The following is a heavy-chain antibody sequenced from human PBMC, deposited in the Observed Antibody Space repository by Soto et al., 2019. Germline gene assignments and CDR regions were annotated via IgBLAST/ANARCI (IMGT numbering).Heavy chain of an antibody. CDR2: TYYRSKWYN. Sequence: SQTLSLTCSISGDSVSSNSAASNWIRQSPSRGLEWLGRTYYRSKWYNDYAVSVKSRITINPDTSKNQFSLQLNSVTPEDTAVYYCARAPTPRRSSGWYVFDYWGQGTLVTVSS. J-gene: IGHJ4*02. D-gene: IGHD6-19*01. CDR3: ARAPTPRRSSGWYVFDY. V-gene: IGHV6-1*01. CDR1: GDSVSSNSAA.